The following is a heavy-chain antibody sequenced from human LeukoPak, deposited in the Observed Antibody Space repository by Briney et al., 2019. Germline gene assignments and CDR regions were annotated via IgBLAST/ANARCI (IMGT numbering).Heavy chain of an antibody. CDR2: INAGNGNT. D-gene: IGHD2-15*01. V-gene: IGHV1-3*01. Sequence: GAPVKVSCKASGYTFTSYAMHWVRQAPGQRLEWMGWINAGNGNTKYSQKFQGRVTITRDTSASTAYMELSSLRSEDTAVYYCARGRDIVVVVAATDHDAFDIWGQGTMVTVSS. CDR1: GYTFTSYA. J-gene: IGHJ3*02. CDR3: ARGRDIVVVVAATDHDAFDI.